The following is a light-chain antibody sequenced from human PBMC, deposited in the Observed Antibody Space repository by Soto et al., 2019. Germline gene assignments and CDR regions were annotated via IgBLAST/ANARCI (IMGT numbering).Light chain of an antibody. Sequence: DIQMTQSPSSLSASVGDRVTVTCRASQSITTYLNWYQQKPGKAPKLLIYAASSLQSGVPSRFSGSGSGTDFTLTITSLHPEDFATYICQQSYGTPWTFGQGTKVDIK. CDR2: AAS. CDR3: QQSYGTPWT. V-gene: IGKV1-39*01. J-gene: IGKJ1*01. CDR1: QSITTY.